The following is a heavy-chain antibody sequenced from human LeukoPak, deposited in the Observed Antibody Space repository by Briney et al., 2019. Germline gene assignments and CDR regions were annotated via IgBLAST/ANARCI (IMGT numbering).Heavy chain of an antibody. CDR3: ARCRHGDCDYFDY. V-gene: IGHV4-4*07. CDR1: GDSFTSDY. J-gene: IGHJ4*02. Sequence: SETLSLTCTVSGDSFTSDYWSWIRQPAGKGLEWIGRFYTSGTTNYNPSLKSRVTMSADTSKNQFSLKLSSVTAADTAVYYCARCRHGDCDYFDYWGQGTLVIVSS. D-gene: IGHD2-21*02. CDR2: FYTSGTT.